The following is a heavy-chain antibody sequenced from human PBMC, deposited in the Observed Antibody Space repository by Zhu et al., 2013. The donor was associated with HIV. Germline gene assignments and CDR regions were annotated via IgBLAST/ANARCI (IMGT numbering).Heavy chain of an antibody. CDR1: GFTYTTSA. D-gene: IGHD2-2*01. CDR2: IVVGSGNT. V-gene: IGHV1-58*01. CDR3: AAEVGYCSTTNCLYYYYGMDV. Sequence: QLVQSGAEVKKPGTSVKVSCKASGFTYTTSAVQWVRQARGQRLEWIGWIVVGSGNTIYAQKFQERVTITRDMSTSTAYMELSSLRSEDTAVYYCAAEVGYCSTTNCLYYYYGMDVWAKGPRVTVSS. J-gene: IGHJ6*02.